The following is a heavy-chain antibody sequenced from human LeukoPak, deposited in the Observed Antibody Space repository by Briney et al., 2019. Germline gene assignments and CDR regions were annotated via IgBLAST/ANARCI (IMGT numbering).Heavy chain of an antibody. CDR3: ARGKWFVPAAPDY. CDR2: INPNSGGT. D-gene: IGHD2-2*01. CDR1: GYAFTGYY. Sequence: ASVKVSCKASGYAFTGYYMHRVRQAPGQGLEWMGWINPNSGGTNYAQKFQGRVTMTRDTSISTAYMELSRLRSDDTAVYYCARGKWFVPAAPDYWGQRTLVTVSS. J-gene: IGHJ4*02. V-gene: IGHV1-2*02.